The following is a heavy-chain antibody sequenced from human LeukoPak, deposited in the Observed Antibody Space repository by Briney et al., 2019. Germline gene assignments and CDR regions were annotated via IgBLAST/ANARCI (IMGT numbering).Heavy chain of an antibody. CDR3: ARHGLYGCRGGRCYTSFYYYGMDV. Sequence: GESLKISCKGSGYKFSDYWIGWVRQMPGRGLEWMVIIYPDEYDTRYSPSFQGQVTISVDKSLSTAYLQWNSLEASDTAMYFCARHGLYGCRGGRCYTSFYYYGMDVWGQGTTVTVSS. D-gene: IGHD2-15*01. V-gene: IGHV5-51*01. CDR2: IYPDEYDT. CDR1: GYKFSDYW. J-gene: IGHJ6*02.